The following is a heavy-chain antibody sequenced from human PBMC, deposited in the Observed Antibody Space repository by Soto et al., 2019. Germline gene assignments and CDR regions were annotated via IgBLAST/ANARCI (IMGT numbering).Heavy chain of an antibody. CDR3: ARGIEGYSGYLFDI. D-gene: IGHD5-12*01. V-gene: IGHV4-59*01. Sequence: SETLYLTCTVSGGSISSYYWSWIRPPPGKGLEWIGYIYYSGSTNYSPSLKSRVTISVDTSKNQFSLKLSSVTAADTAVYYCARGIEGYSGYLFDIWGQGTMVT. CDR1: GGSISSYY. J-gene: IGHJ3*02. CDR2: IYYSGST.